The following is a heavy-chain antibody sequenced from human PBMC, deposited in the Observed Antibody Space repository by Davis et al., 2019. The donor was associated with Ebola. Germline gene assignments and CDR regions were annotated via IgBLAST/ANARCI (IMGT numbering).Heavy chain of an antibody. V-gene: IGHV3-21*01. D-gene: IGHD2-21*02. J-gene: IGHJ3*02. CDR3: ARGVDYAFDI. Sequence: YADSVKGRFTISRDNAKNSLYVQMNSLRDEDTAVYYCARGVDYAFDIWGQGTMVTVSS.